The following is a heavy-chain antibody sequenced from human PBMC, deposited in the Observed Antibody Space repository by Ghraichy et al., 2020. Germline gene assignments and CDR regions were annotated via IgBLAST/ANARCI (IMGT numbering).Heavy chain of an antibody. CDR2: IYYSGST. V-gene: IGHV4-31*03. CDR3: ARVTLVDTAMASSWAFYYGMDV. Sequence: SETLSLTCTVSGGSISRGGYYWSWIRQHPGKGLEWIGYIYYSGSTYYNPSLKSRVTISVDTSKNQFSLKLSSVTAADTAVYYCARVTLVDTAMASSWAFYYGMDVWVQGTTVTVSS. D-gene: IGHD5-18*01. CDR1: GGSISRGGYY. J-gene: IGHJ6*02.